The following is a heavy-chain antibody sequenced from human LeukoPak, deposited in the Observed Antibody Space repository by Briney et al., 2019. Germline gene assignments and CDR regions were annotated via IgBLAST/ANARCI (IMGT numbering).Heavy chain of an antibody. D-gene: IGHD3-9*01. J-gene: IGHJ4*02. CDR3: ARGPAYYDILTGQAWDY. CDR2: ISAYNGNT. V-gene: IGHV1-18*01. Sequence: ASVKVSCKASGYTFTSYGISWVRQAPGQGLEWTGWISAYNGNTNYAQKLQGRVTMTTDTSTSTAYMELRSLRSDDTAVYYCARGPAYYDILTGQAWDYWGQGTLVTVSS. CDR1: GYTFTSYG.